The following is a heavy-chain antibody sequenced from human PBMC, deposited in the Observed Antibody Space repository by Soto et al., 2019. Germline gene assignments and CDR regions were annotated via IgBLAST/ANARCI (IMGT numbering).Heavy chain of an antibody. CDR1: GFTFSSYS. Sequence: EVQLVESGGGLVKPGGSLRLSCAASGFTFSSYSMNWVRQAPGKGLEWVSSISSSSSYIYYADSVKGRFTISRDNAKNSLYLQMNSLRAEDTAVYYCARDEGNSWYTGYYYYYGMDVWGQGTTVTVSS. J-gene: IGHJ6*02. CDR2: ISSSSSYI. CDR3: ARDEGNSWYTGYYYYYGMDV. D-gene: IGHD6-13*01. V-gene: IGHV3-21*01.